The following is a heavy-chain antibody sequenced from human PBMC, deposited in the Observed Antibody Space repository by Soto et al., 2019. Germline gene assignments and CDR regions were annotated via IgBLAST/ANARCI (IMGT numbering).Heavy chain of an antibody. CDR1: GGTFSSYA. CDR2: IIPIFGTA. CDR3: ARSIRRFLEWADQEGNWFAR. Sequence: QVQLVQSGAEVKKPGSSVKVSCKASGGTFSSYAISWVRQAPGQGLEWMGGIIPIFGTANYAQKFQGRVTITADETTSTAYMELSSRRSEDTAVYYCARSIRRFLEWADQEGNWFARWGQGTLVTVSS. V-gene: IGHV1-69*01. J-gene: IGHJ5*02. D-gene: IGHD3-3*01.